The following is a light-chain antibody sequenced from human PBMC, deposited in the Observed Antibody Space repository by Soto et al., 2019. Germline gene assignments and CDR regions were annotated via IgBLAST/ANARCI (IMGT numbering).Light chain of an antibody. CDR3: QQYDSWPFT. Sequence: DIVMTQSPATLSVSPGERASLSCRASQSVSSDLAWYQQKPGQAPRLLIYGASTRDTGIPARFSGSGSGTEFTLTINSLQSEDFAVYYCQQYDSWPFTFGPGSKVHFK. CDR1: QSVSSD. V-gene: IGKV3-15*01. J-gene: IGKJ3*01. CDR2: GAS.